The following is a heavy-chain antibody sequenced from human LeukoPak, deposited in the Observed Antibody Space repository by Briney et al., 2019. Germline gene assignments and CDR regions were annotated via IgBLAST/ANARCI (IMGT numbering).Heavy chain of an antibody. V-gene: IGHV4-59*01. Sequence: SETLSLTCTVSGGSISSYYWNWIRQPPGKGLEWIGYIYYSGSTNYNPSLKSRVTISGDTSKNQFSLKLSSVTAADTAVYYCARALPHRRLMDTTMEQHWFDPWGQGTLVTVSS. CDR1: GGSISSYY. J-gene: IGHJ5*02. D-gene: IGHD5-18*01. CDR2: IYYSGST. CDR3: ARALPHRRLMDTTMEQHWFDP.